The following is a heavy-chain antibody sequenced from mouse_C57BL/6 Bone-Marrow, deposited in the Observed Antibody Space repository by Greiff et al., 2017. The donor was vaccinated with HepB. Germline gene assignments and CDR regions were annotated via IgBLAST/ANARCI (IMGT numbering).Heavy chain of an antibody. CDR1: GYTFTDYY. Sequence: EVQLQQSGPVLVKPGASVKMSCKASGYTFTDYYMNWVKQSHGKSLEWIGVINPYNGGTSYNQKFKGKATLTVDKSSSTAYMELNSLTSEDSAVYYSARYDGYYGGFAYWGQGTLVTVSA. V-gene: IGHV1-19*01. CDR2: INPYNGGT. CDR3: ARYDGYYGGFAY. J-gene: IGHJ3*01. D-gene: IGHD2-3*01.